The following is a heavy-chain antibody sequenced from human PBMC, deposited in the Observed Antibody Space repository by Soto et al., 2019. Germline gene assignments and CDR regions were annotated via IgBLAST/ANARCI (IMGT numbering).Heavy chain of an antibody. CDR1: GFTVSSNY. CDR3: ARNYYGSGSYYGWFDP. CDR2: IYSGGTT. D-gene: IGHD3-10*01. J-gene: IGHJ5*02. Sequence: TGGSLRLSCAASGFTVSSNYMSWVRQAPGKGLEWVSVIYSGGTTYYADSVKGRFTISRDNSKNTLYLQMNSLRAEDTAVYYCARNYYGSGSYYGWFDPWGQEPWSPSPQ. V-gene: IGHV3-53*01.